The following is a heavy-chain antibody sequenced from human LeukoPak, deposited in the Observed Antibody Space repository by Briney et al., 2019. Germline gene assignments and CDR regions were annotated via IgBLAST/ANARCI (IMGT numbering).Heavy chain of an antibody. CDR1: GYSISSGYY. V-gene: IGHV4-38-2*02. D-gene: IGHD2-15*01. CDR2: IYYSGST. Sequence: SETLSLTCTVSGYSISSGYYWGWIRQPPGKGLERIGSIYYSGSTYYSPSLKSRVTISVDTSKNQFSLKLSSVTAADTAVYYCARPNIRYCSGGACSNDGSDHWGQGTLVTVSS. J-gene: IGHJ4*02. CDR3: ARPNIRYCSGGACSNDGSDH.